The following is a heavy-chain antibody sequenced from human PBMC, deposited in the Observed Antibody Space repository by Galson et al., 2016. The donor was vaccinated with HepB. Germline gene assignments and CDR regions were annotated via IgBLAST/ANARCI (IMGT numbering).Heavy chain of an antibody. Sequence: SLRLSCAVSGFTFSTYDMSWVRQAPGKGLEWVATINGGGDWAPSAGSVSGRFTISKDNSRNTLYPQMNSLRAEDTAIYFCAKRAGGIGEGQFDHWGPGTMVSVSS. J-gene: IGHJ4*02. V-gene: IGHV3-23*01. D-gene: IGHD6-13*01. CDR1: GFTFSTYD. CDR2: INGGGDWA. CDR3: AKRAGGIGEGQFDH.